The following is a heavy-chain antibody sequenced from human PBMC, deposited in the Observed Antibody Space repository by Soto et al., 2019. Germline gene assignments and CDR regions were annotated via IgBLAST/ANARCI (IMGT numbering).Heavy chain of an antibody. CDR1: GGSISSSSYY. Sequence: SETLSLTCTVSGGSISSSSYYWGWIRQPPGKGLEWIGSIYYSGSTYYNPSLKSRVTISVDTSKNQFSLKLSSVTAADTAVYYCARTPRWNFGYDPSHYFDYWGQGTLVTVSS. CDR3: ARTPRWNFGYDPSHYFDY. J-gene: IGHJ4*02. D-gene: IGHD5-12*01. CDR2: IYYSGST. V-gene: IGHV4-39*01.